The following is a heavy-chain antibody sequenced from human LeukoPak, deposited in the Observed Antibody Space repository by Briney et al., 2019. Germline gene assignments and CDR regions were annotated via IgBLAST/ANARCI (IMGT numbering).Heavy chain of an antibody. J-gene: IGHJ4*02. CDR2: ISYDGSNK. D-gene: IGHD2-2*01. V-gene: IGHV3-30*18. CDR1: GFTFSSYG. CDR3: AKDGQLQGSPFDY. Sequence: GRSLRLSWAASGFTFSSYGMHWVRQAPGKGLEWVAVISYDGSNKYYADSVKGRFTISRDNSKNTLYLQMNSLRAEDTAVYYCAKDGQLQGSPFDYWGQGTLVTVSS.